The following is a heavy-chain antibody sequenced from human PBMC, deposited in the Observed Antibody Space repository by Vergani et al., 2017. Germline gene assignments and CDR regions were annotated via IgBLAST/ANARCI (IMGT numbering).Heavy chain of an antibody. CDR2: IIPILGTA. V-gene: IGHV1-69*11. CDR3: ATGEGPYGLSRVRGVISAFDI. D-gene: IGHD3-10*01. J-gene: IGHJ3*02. Sequence: QVQLVQSGAEVKKPGSSVKVSCKASGGTFSSYAISWVRQAPGQGLEWMGRIIPILGTANYAQKFQGRVTITADESTSTAYMELSSLRSEDTAVYYCATGEGPYGLSRVRGVISAFDIWGQGTMVTVSS. CDR1: GGTFSSYA.